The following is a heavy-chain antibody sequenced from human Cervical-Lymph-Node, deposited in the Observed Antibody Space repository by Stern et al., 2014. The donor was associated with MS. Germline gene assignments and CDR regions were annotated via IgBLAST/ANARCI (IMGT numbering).Heavy chain of an antibody. D-gene: IGHD3-22*01. V-gene: IGHV5-51*01. CDR1: GYSFSSHW. CDR3: ARQGNYHDSHAFDI. J-gene: IGHJ3*02. CDR2: VYPGDSAT. Sequence: VQLVQSGAEVKKSGESLKISCKGAGYSFSSHWIAWVRQKPGKGLEWMGLVYPGDSATRHSPSFQGHVSISVDKSSSTAYLQWSSLTDSDTAIYYCARQGNYHDSHAFDIWGQGTMVIVSS.